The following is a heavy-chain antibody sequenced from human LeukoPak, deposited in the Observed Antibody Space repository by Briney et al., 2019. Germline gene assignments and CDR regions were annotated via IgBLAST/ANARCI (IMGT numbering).Heavy chain of an antibody. CDR2: IKQDGSEK. V-gene: IGHV3-7*02. CDR1: GYSFTSYW. D-gene: IGHD6-19*01. J-gene: IGHJ4*02. CDR3: ATLASGWYGGGYFDY. Sequence: GESLKISCKGSGYSFTSYWIGWVRQMPGKGLEWVANIKQDGSEKYYVDSVKGRFTISRDNAKNSLYLQMNSLRAEDTAVYYCATLASGWYGGGYFDYWGQGTLVTVSS.